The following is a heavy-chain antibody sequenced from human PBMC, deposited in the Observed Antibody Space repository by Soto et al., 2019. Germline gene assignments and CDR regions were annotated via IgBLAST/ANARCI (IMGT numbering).Heavy chain of an antibody. CDR2: IDPSDSYT. J-gene: IGHJ6*02. Sequence: LTISCKGSGYSFTSYWISWVRQMPGKGLEWVGRIDPSDSYTNYSPSFQGHVTISADKSISTAYLQWSSLKASDTAMYYCASRGSSSGSYYYGMDVWGQGTTGTVS. CDR3: ASRGSSSGSYYYGMDV. V-gene: IGHV5-10-1*01. D-gene: IGHD6-6*01. CDR1: GYSFTSYW.